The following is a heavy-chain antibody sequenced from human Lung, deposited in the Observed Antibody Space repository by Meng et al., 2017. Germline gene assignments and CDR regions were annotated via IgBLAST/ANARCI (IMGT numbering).Heavy chain of an antibody. CDR2: MKSNVDGGTV. Sequence: EVQLVGCGGGFGKPGGSSRLSCAASGVTFSNAWMTWVRQAPGKGLEWIGRMKSNVDGGTVDYAAAVKGRFFISRDDSENTFYLQMNSLKTEDTAVYYCSGHVDYWGHGTLVTVSS. J-gene: IGHJ4*01. CDR3: SGHVDY. CDR1: GVTFSNAW. V-gene: IGHV3-15*01.